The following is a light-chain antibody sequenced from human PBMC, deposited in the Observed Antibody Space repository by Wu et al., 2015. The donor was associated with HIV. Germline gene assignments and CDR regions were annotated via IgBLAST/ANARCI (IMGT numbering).Light chain of an antibody. CDR3: QQYNDWSGWT. CDR2: GAS. Sequence: EIVMTQSPATLSLSPGERATLSCRASQSVSSNLAWYQQKPGQVPRLLIHGASTRTTGIPARFSGCGSGTEFTLTISSVQSEDFAVYYCQQYNDWSGWTFGQGTKVEI. V-gene: IGKV3-15*01. J-gene: IGKJ1*01. CDR1: QSVSSN.